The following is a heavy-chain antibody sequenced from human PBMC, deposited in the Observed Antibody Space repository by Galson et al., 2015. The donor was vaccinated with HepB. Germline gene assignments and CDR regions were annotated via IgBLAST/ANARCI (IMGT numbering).Heavy chain of an antibody. D-gene: IGHD1-1*01. CDR3: VTGLELDH. J-gene: IGHJ5*02. CDR2: IKSRPAGGTI. Sequence: SLRLSCAGSGFTFSNAWMSWVRQGPGKGLEWLGRIKSRPAGGTIDYAAPAKGRFSISRDDSKNSVYLQMNSLTTEDTAVYYCVTGLELDHWGQGTLVTVSS. V-gene: IGHV3-15*01. CDR1: GFTFSNAW.